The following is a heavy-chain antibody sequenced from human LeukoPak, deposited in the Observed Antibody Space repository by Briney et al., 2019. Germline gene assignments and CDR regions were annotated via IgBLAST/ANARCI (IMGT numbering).Heavy chain of an antibody. CDR2: IYHSGST. CDR3: ASKGRLGYCSGGSCYSGREY. Sequence: PSETLSLTCTVSGGSISSGSYYWGWIRQPPGKGLEWIGSIYHSGSTYYNPSLKSRVTISVDTSKNQFSLKLSSVTAADTAVYYCASKGRLGYCSGGSCYSGREYWGQGTLVTVSS. J-gene: IGHJ4*02. D-gene: IGHD2-15*01. CDR1: GGSISSGSYY. V-gene: IGHV4-39*07.